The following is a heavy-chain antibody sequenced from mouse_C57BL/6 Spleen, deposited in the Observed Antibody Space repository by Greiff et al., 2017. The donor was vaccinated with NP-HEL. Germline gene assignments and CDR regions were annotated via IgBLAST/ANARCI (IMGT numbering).Heavy chain of an antibody. V-gene: IGHV7-4*01. CDR2: IRNKANGYTT. CDR1: GFTFTDYY. CDR3: VKAVGYGYDEDAMDY. D-gene: IGHD2-2*01. J-gene: IGHJ4*01. Sequence: EVKVVESGGGLVQPGASLRLSCAASGFTFTDYYMSWVRQPPGKAPEWLALIRNKANGYTTEYTASVKGRFTISRDNSKNILYLQMNTLRAEYSATYYCVKAVGYGYDEDAMDYWGQGTSVTVSS.